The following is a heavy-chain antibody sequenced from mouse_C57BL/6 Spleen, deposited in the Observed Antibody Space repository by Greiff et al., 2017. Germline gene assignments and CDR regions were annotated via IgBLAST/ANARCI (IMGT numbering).Heavy chain of an antibody. CDR3: ARCITTVVAPVYYYAMDY. V-gene: IGHV1-53*01. D-gene: IGHD1-1*01. CDR1: GYTFTSYW. Sequence: QVHVKQPGTELVKPGASVKLSCKASGYTFTSYWMHWVKQRPGQGLEWIGNINPSNGGTNYNEKFKSKATLTVDKSSSTAYMQLSSLTSEDSAVYYCARCITTVVAPVYYYAMDYWGQGTSVTVSS. J-gene: IGHJ4*01. CDR2: INPSNGGT.